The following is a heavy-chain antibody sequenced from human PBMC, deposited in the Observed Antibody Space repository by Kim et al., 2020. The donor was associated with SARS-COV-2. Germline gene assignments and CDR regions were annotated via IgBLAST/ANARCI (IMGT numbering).Heavy chain of an antibody. D-gene: IGHD6-13*01. J-gene: IGHJ6*03. CDR2: ISAYNGNT. CDR3: ARDRGIAAAGTNYYYYMDV. CDR1: GYTFTSYG. Sequence: ASVKVSCKASGYTFTSYGISWGRQAPGQGLEWMGWISAYNGNTNYAQKLQGRVTMTTDTSTSTAYMELRSLRSDDTAVYYCARDRGIAAAGTNYYYYMDVWGKVTTVTVSS. V-gene: IGHV1-18*01.